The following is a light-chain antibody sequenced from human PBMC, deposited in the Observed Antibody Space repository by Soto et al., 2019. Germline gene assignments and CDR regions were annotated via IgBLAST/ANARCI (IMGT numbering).Light chain of an antibody. V-gene: IGLV1-40*01. J-gene: IGLJ1*01. CDR2: RNN. CDR1: SSNIGAGYD. Sequence: QSVLTQPPSVSGAPGQRLTISCTGSSSNIGAGYDVHWYQQPPGTAPKLLIFRNNNRPSGVPDRFSGSKSGTSASLAITGLQAEDEADYYCQSYDSSLSAYVFATGTKVTVL. CDR3: QSYDSSLSAYV.